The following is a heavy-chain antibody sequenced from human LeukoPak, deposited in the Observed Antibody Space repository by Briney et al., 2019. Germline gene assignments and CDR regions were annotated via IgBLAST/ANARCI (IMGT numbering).Heavy chain of an antibody. J-gene: IGHJ3*01. V-gene: IGHV3-30*02. CDR3: ARTSPLAATGARRAFDF. D-gene: IGHD6-13*01. Sequence: GGSLRLSCAASGFIFSHYGMHWVRQAPGRGLEWVAFIHFDGSQTYYADSVRGRFSISRDNSKNTVHLQMNYLRTDDTALYYCARTSPLAATGARRAFDFWGRGTLVTVSS. CDR1: GFIFSHYG. CDR2: IHFDGSQT.